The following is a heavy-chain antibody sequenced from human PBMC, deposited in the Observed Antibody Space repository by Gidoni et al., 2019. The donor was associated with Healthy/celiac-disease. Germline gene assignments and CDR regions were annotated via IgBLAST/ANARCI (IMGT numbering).Heavy chain of an antibody. D-gene: IGHD6-19*01. V-gene: IGHV3-30-3*01. CDR2: ISYDGSNK. Sequence: VQLVESGGGVVQPGRSLRLSCAASGFTFSSYAMHWVRQAPGKGLEWVAVISYDGSNKYYADSVKGRFTISRDNSKNTLYLQMNSLRAEDTAVYYCARDLGAVAGYPVDIWGQGTMVTVSS. J-gene: IGHJ3*02. CDR3: ARDLGAVAGYPVDI. CDR1: GFTFSSYA.